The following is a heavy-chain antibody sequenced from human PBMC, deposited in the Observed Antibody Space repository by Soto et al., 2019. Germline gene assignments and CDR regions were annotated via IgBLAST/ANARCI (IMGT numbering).Heavy chain of an antibody. D-gene: IGHD3-10*01. J-gene: IGHJ5*02. CDR2: ISADGSDA. V-gene: IGHV3-74*03. CDR3: ASSGSYDIAWFDP. Sequence: EVQLVESGGGVVQPGGSLRLSCAASRFTFSSYWMHWVRQAPGKGLGWVSRISADGSDATYAHSVKGRFTISRDNAKNTLYLQMNSLRAEDTAVYYCASSGSYDIAWFDPWGQRTLVTVSS. CDR1: RFTFSSYW.